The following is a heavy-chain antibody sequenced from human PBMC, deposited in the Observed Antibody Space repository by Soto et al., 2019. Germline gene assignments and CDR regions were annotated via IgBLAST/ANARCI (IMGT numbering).Heavy chain of an antibody. Sequence: EVQLVESGGGLVKPGGSLRLSCAASGFTFSSYSMNWVRQAPGKGLEWVSSISSSSSYIYYADSVKGRFTISRDNAKNTLYLQMNSLRAEDTAVYYCARRGRREFPVDYWGQRTLVTVSS. V-gene: IGHV3-21*01. CDR1: GFTFSSYS. CDR3: ARRGRREFPVDY. D-gene: IGHD2-15*01. CDR2: ISSSSSYI. J-gene: IGHJ4*02.